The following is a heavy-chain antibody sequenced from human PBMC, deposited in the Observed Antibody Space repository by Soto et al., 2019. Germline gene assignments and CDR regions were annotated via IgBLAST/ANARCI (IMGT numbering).Heavy chain of an antibody. CDR1: GASVSSTYW. CDR2: INHRGNT. J-gene: IGHJ4*02. CDR3: ARLSGSYNDRYFDY. Sequence: SETLSLTCAVSGASVSSTYWWSWVRQPPGKGPEWIGEINHRGNTYYKASLKSRVTISVDTSNNQFSLKVKSVTAADTVVYYCARLSGSYNDRYFDYWGQGTLVTVSS. V-gene: IGHV4-4*02. D-gene: IGHD1-26*01.